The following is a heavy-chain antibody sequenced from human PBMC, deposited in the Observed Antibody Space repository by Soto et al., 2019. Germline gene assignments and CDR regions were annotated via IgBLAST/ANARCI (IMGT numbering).Heavy chain of an antibody. CDR3: ATAARPNYYYGMDV. D-gene: IGHD6-6*01. CDR1: GFTFSSYA. J-gene: IGHJ6*02. V-gene: IGHV3-23*01. Sequence: EVQLLESGGGLVQPGGSLRLSCAASGFTFSSYAISWVRQAPGKGLEWVSAISGSGGSTYYADSVKGRLTISRDNSKNTLYLQMNSLRAEDTAVYYCATAARPNYYYGMDVWGQGTTVTVSS. CDR2: ISGSGGST.